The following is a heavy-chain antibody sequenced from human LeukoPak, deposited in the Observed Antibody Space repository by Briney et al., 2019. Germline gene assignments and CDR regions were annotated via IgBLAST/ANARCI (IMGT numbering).Heavy chain of an antibody. CDR2: ISSSSSYI. CDR3: ARGYDYVWGSYRSDAFDI. Sequence: PGGSLRLSCAASGFTFSSYSMNWVRQAPGKGLEWVSSISSSSSYIYYADSVKGRFTISRDNAKNSLYLQMNSLRAEDTAVYYCARGYDYVWGSYRSDAFDIWGQGTMVTVSS. D-gene: IGHD3-16*02. V-gene: IGHV3-21*01. J-gene: IGHJ3*02. CDR1: GFTFSSYS.